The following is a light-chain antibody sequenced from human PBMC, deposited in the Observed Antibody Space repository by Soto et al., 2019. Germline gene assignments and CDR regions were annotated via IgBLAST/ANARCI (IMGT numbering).Light chain of an antibody. J-gene: IGKJ4*01. CDR2: DAS. Sequence: ERVLTQSPDTLSLSPGETATLSCRASQSLDIYLAWYQQKPGQAPRLLVYDASNRAIGIPPRFSGSGSGTDFTLTISGLVPEDFAVYYCQQRTDFAFGGGTKVELK. CDR1: QSLDIY. V-gene: IGKV3-11*01. CDR3: QQRTDFA.